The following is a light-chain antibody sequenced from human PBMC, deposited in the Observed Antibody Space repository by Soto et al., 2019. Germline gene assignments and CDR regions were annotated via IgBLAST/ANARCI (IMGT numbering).Light chain of an antibody. V-gene: IGLV2-14*01. J-gene: IGLJ2*01. CDR2: DVS. CDR3: SSYKNGLTRVV. Sequence: QSALTQPASVSGSPGQSITISCTGSSTDIGAYKYVSWYQQYPGKAPKLIIFDVSNRPSGVSNRFSGSKSGNTASLTIAGLQAEDEADYHCSSYKNGLTRVVFGGGTKLTVL. CDR1: STDIGAYKY.